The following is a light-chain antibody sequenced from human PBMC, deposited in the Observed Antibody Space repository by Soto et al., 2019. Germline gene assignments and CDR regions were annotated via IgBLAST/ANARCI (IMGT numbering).Light chain of an antibody. J-gene: IGLJ2*01. V-gene: IGLV2-14*01. CDR3: SSYTSKSSLI. CDR1: MRDVGAYNL. Sequence: QSALTQPASVSGSPGQSITISCAGTMRDVGAYNLVSWYQQHPGRDPQLIIYEVRNRPSGISFRFSGSKSGNTASLTISGLQAEDEADYYCSSYTSKSSLIFGGATKLTVL. CDR2: EVR.